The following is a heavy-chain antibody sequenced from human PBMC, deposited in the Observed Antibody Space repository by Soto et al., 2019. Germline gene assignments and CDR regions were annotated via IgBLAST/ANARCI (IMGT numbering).Heavy chain of an antibody. CDR1: GGSISSYY. V-gene: IGHV4-59*01. D-gene: IGHD3-9*01. J-gene: IGHJ6*02. Sequence: PSETLSLTCTVSGGSISSYYWSWIRQPPGKGLEWIGYIYYSGSTNYNPSLKSRVTISVDTSKNQFSLKLSSVTAADTAVYYCAREEGILTGHGMDVWGQGTTVTVSS. CDR3: AREEGILTGHGMDV. CDR2: IYYSGST.